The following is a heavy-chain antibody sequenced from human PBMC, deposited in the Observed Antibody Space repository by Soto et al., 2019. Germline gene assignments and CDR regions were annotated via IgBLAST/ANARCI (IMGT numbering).Heavy chain of an antibody. J-gene: IGHJ6*04. CDR2: IYYSGST. V-gene: IGHV4-31*03. CDR1: GGSVNNANYF. CDR3: ARDADYGGSRGGMDV. Sequence: QVRLEESGPGLVKPSETLSLICSVSGGSVNNANYFWNWIRHHPENGLEWIGYIYYSGSTRYNPSFKTRATLSIETSKNQFSLRLDSVKVADTAVYFCARDADYGGSRGGMDVWGRGPTVTVSS. D-gene: IGHD4-17*01.